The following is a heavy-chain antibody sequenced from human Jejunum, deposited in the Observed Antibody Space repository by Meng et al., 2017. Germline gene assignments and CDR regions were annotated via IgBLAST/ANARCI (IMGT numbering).Heavy chain of an antibody. D-gene: IGHD3-16*01. J-gene: IGHJ4*02. CDR1: GLTFSSYW. V-gene: IGHV3-7*01. CDR3: SGWGGGSNY. CDR2: INPDGSKK. Sequence: GESLKISCAASGLTFSSYWMNWVRQAPGKGLEWVANINPDGSKKRYVDSVKGRFTISRDNAENSLYLQMRSRGAEDTAIYFWSGWGGGSNYWGQGTLVTVSS.